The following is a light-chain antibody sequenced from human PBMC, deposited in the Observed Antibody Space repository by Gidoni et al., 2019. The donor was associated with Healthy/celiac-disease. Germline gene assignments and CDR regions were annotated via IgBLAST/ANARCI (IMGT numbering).Light chain of an antibody. V-gene: IGKV1-33*01. CDR2: DAS. Sequence: DIQKPQSPSSLSASVGDRVTITCQASQDISNYLNWYQQKPGKAPKLLIYDASNLETGVPSRFSGSGSGTDFTFTISSLQPEDIATYYWQQYDNLSYTFGQGTKLEIK. CDR1: QDISNY. J-gene: IGKJ2*01. CDR3: QQYDNLSYT.